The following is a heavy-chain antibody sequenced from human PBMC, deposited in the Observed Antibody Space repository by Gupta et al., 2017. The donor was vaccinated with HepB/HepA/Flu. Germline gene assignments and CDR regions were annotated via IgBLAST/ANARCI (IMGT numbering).Heavy chain of an antibody. CDR2: ISYDGSNK. CDR1: GFTFSSYA. V-gene: IGHV3-30-3*01. J-gene: IGHJ6*02. Sequence: QVQLVESGGGVVQPGRSLRLPCAASGFTFSSYAMHWVRQAPGKGLEWVAVISYDGSNKYYADSVKGRFTISRDNSKNTLYLQMNSLRAEDTAVYYCAREIVGATFYYYGMDVWGQGTTVTVSS. CDR3: AREIVGATFYYYGMDV. D-gene: IGHD1-26*01.